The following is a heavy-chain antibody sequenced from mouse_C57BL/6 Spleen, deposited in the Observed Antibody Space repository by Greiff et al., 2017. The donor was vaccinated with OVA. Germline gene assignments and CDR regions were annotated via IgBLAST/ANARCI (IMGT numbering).Heavy chain of an antibody. V-gene: IGHV5-6*02. CDR3: ARALLRRWYFDV. CDR2: ISSGGSYT. Sequence: EVMLVESGGDLVKPGGSLKLSCAASGFTFSSYGMSWVRQTPDKRLEWVATISSGGSYTYYPDSVKGRFTISRDNAKNTLYLQMSSLKSEDTAMYYCARALLRRWYFDVWGTGTTVTVSS. CDR1: GFTFSSYG. J-gene: IGHJ1*03. D-gene: IGHD2-12*01.